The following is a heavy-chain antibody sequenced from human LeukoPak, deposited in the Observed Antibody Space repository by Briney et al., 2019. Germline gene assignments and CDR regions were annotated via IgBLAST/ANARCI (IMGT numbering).Heavy chain of an antibody. J-gene: IGHJ6*03. CDR2: INPNSGGT. CDR3: AGPLFWSGYSTPVYMDV. D-gene: IGHD3-3*01. CDR1: GYTFTGYY. Sequence: ASVKVSCKASGYTFTGYYMHWVRQAPGQGLEWMGWINPNSGGTNYAQKFQGRVTMTRDTSISTAYTELSRLRSDDTAVYYCAGPLFWSGYSTPVYMDVWGKGTTVTVSS. V-gene: IGHV1-2*02.